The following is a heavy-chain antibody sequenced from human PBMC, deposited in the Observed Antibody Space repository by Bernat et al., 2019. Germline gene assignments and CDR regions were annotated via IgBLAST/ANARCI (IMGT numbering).Heavy chain of an antibody. J-gene: IGHJ6*02. CDR3: VRDGAALYYYHGMDV. Sequence: VQLVESGGGVVQPGRSLRLSCVASGFTFSDYSLHWVRQAPGKGLEWVAVVSYDGRNKYYADSVQARFIISRDDPENTLYLQMDSLKSEDTAVYYCVRDGAALYYYHGMDVWGRGTTVTVSS. CDR2: VSYDGRNK. D-gene: IGHD6-25*01. V-gene: IGHV3-30*04. CDR1: GFTFSDYS.